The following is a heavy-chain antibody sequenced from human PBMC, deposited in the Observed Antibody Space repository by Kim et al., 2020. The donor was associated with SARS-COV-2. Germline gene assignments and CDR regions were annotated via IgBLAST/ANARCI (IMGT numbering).Heavy chain of an antibody. V-gene: IGHV1-3*01. CDR1: GYTFTSYA. J-gene: IGHJ6*02. Sequence: ASVKVSCKASGYTFTSYAMHWVRQAPGQRLEWMGWINAGNGNTKYSQKFQGRVTITRDTSASTAYMELSSLRSEDTAVYYCARVLGYSSSWYSNFYYYYGMDVWGQGTTVTVSS. CDR2: INAGNGNT. CDR3: ARVLGYSSSWYSNFYYYYGMDV. D-gene: IGHD6-13*01.